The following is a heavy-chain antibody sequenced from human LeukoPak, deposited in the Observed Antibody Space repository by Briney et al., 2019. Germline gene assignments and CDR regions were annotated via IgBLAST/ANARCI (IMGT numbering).Heavy chain of an antibody. D-gene: IGHD6-19*01. CDR3: ARDEAVAVDY. Sequence: SETLSLTCAVSGYSTSSGYYWGWIRQPPGKGLEWIGSIYHSGSTYYNPSLKSRVTISVDTSKNQFSLKLSSVTAADTAVYYCARDEAVAVDYWGQGTLVTVSS. CDR2: IYHSGST. V-gene: IGHV4-38-2*02. J-gene: IGHJ4*02. CDR1: GYSTSSGYY.